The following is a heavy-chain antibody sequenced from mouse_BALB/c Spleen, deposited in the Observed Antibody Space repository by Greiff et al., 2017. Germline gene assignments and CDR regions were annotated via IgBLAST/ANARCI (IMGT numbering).Heavy chain of an antibody. J-gene: IGHJ4*01. CDR1: GFTFSSYA. V-gene: IGHV5-9-3*01. Sequence: EVKLVESGGGLVKPGGSLKLSCAASGFTFSSYAMSWVRQTPEKRLEWVATISSGGSYTYYPDSVKGRFTISRDNAKNTLYLQMSSLRSEDTAMYYCASPIPNYYGSSTMDYWGQGTSVTVSS. CDR3: ASPIPNYYGSSTMDY. D-gene: IGHD1-1*01. CDR2: ISSGGSYT.